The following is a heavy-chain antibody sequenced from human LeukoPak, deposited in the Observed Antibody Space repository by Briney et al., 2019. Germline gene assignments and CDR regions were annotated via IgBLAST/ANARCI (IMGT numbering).Heavy chain of an antibody. CDR1: GFTFSNHA. J-gene: IGHJ6*02. D-gene: IGHD2-15*01. CDR2: ISGSGGSA. Sequence: GGSLRLSCAASGFTFSNHAMSWVRQAPGKGLEWVSAISGSGGSAYYADSVKGRFTISRDNSKNTLYLQMNNLRAEDTAVYYCAKLGYYCSGGSCYSRALDIWGQGTTVTVSS. V-gene: IGHV3-23*01. CDR3: AKLGYYCSGGSCYSRALDI.